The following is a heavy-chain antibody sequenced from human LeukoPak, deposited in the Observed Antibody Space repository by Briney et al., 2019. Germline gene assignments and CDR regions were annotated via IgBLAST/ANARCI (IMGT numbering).Heavy chain of an antibody. V-gene: IGHV3-74*01. Sequence: GGSLRLSCAASGFTLSTYWMHWVRQAPEKGLVWVSRINNDGTTTDYADSVKGRFTISRDNSKNTLYLQMNSLRAEDTAVYYCAKDKGGRDLFSPIDYWGQGTLVTVSS. D-gene: IGHD2-15*01. CDR1: GFTLSTYW. J-gene: IGHJ4*02. CDR3: AKDKGGRDLFSPIDY. CDR2: INNDGTTT.